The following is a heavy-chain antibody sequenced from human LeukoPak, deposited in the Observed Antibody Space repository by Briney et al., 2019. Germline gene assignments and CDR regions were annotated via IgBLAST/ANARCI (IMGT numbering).Heavy chain of an antibody. CDR1: GTTFSRSA. Sequence: SVKVSCKASGTTFSRSAISWVRQAPGQGLEWMGGVIPILGTTNYAQKFQDRVSITTDESTSTAYMEVTSLRSADTAVYYCARDDGSATMRFDSWGQGTLVTVSS. V-gene: IGHV1-69*05. CDR2: VIPILGTT. J-gene: IGHJ4*02. CDR3: ARDDGSATMRFDS.